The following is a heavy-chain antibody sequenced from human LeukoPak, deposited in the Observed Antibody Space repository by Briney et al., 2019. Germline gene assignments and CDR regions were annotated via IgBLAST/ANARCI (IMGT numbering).Heavy chain of an antibody. CDR3: ARGNSSWYGYYFDY. J-gene: IGHJ4*02. V-gene: IGHV3-48*04. CDR1: GFTFSSYS. CDR2: ISSSSSTI. Sequence: GGSLRLSCAASGFTFSSYSMNWVRQAPGKGLEWVSYISSSSSTIYYADSVKGRFTISRDNAKNSLYLQMNSLRAEDTAVYYCARGNSSWYGYYFDYWGQGTLVTVSS. D-gene: IGHD6-13*01.